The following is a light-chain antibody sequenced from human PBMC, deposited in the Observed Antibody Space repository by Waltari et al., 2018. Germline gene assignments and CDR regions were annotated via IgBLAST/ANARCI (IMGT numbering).Light chain of an antibody. CDR1: QSIDSF. Sequence: DIQMTQSPSSLFASVGDRVTITCRASQSIDSFLNWYQQKPGKPPKLLIYAASSLQSRVPSRFSGSVSGTDFTLSISSLQPEDFATYYCQQSYSLFTFGPGTKVDI. J-gene: IGKJ3*01. V-gene: IGKV1-39*01. CDR2: AAS. CDR3: QQSYSLFT.